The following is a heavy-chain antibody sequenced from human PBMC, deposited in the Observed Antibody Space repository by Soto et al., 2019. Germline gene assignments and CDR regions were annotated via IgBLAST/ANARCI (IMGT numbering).Heavy chain of an antibody. CDR2: ISGSGGST. CDR3: AKVSYGDYRPDY. V-gene: IGHV3-23*01. Sequence: PGGSLRLSCASSVFPFSSYAMSWVRQAPGKGLEWVSAISGSGGSTYYADAVKGRFTISRDNSKNTLYLQMNSLRAEDTAVYYCAKVSYGDYRPDYWGQGTLVTVSS. J-gene: IGHJ4*02. CDR1: VFPFSSYA. D-gene: IGHD4-17*01.